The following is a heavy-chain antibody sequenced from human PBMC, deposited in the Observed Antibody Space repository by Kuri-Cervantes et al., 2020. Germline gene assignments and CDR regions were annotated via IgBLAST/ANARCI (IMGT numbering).Heavy chain of an antibody. CDR1: GFTFSGSA. D-gene: IGHD1-26*01. V-gene: IGHV3-73*01. CDR3: SSHSTVGAYDY. CDR2: IRNKTNSYAT. J-gene: IGHJ4*02. Sequence: GESLKISCAASGFTFSGSAIHWARQASGKGLEWVGRIRNKTNSYATAYTASVKGRFTISRDDSKNTAYLQMNSLKTEDTAVYYCSSHSTVGAYDYWGQGTLVTVSS.